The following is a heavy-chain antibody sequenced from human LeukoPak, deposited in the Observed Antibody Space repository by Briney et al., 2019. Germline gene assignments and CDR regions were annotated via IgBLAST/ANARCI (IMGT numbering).Heavy chain of an antibody. J-gene: IGHJ4*02. V-gene: IGHV1-69*04. CDR2: IVPILGIA. CDR3: ARGPMVRGSPDY. D-gene: IGHD3-10*01. Sequence: ASVKVSCKASGGTFSSYAISWVRQAPGQGLKWMGRIVPILGIANYAQKFQGRVTITADKSTSTAYMELSSLRSEDTAVYYCARGPMVRGSPDYWGQGTLVTVSS. CDR1: GGTFSSYA.